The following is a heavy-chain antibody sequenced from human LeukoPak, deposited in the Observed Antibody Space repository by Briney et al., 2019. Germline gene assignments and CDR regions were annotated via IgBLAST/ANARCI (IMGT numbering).Heavy chain of an antibody. J-gene: IGHJ4*02. CDR2: IYYSGST. D-gene: IGHD6-13*01. CDR3: AAIAAAGPPLSWYFDY. V-gene: IGHV4-39*07. Sequence: PSETLSLTCTVSGGSISSSSYYWGWIRRPPGKGLEWIGSIYYSGSTYYNPSLKSRVTISVDTSKNQFSLKLSSVTAADTAVYYCAAIAAAGPPLSWYFDYWGQGTLVTVSS. CDR1: GGSISSSSYY.